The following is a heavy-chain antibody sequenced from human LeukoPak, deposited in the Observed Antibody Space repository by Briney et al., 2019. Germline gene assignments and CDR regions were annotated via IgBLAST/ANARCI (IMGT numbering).Heavy chain of an antibody. V-gene: IGHV1-69*05. CDR1: GGTFSSYA. D-gene: IGHD3-10*01. Sequence: SVKVSCKASGGTFSSYAISWVRQAPGQGLEWMRGFIPIFGTANYAKKFQGRVKFTTNESTSTAYMELSSLRSEDTAVYYCASSILGAYYFDYWGPGTLVTVSS. J-gene: IGHJ4*02. CDR3: ASSILGAYYFDY. CDR2: FIPIFGTA.